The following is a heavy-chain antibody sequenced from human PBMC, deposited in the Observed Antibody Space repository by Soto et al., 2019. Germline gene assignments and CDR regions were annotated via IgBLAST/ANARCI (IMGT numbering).Heavy chain of an antibody. J-gene: IGHJ6*02. D-gene: IGHD3-3*01. Sequence: ASVKVSCKASGYTFTSYGISWVRQAPGQGLEWMGWISAYNGNTNYAQKLQGRVTMTTDPSTSTAYMELRSLRADDSAVYYCARVPYYDFWSGYPYGMDVWGQGTTVTVSS. CDR2: ISAYNGNT. CDR3: ARVPYYDFWSGYPYGMDV. CDR1: GYTFTSYG. V-gene: IGHV1-18*01.